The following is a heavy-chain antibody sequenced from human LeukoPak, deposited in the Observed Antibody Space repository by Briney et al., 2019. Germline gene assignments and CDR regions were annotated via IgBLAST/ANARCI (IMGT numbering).Heavy chain of an antibody. CDR1: GFTFSSYG. CDR2: IRYDGSNT. J-gene: IGHJ4*02. V-gene: IGHV3-30*02. Sequence: GGSLRLSCTASGFTFSSYGMHWVRQAPGKGLEWVGFIRYDGSNTYYADTVKGRFTISRDNSKNTLYLQMNSLRAEDTAVYYCGKDQSSGWSSYIDYWGQGTLVTVSS. CDR3: GKDQSSGWSSYIDY. D-gene: IGHD6-19*01.